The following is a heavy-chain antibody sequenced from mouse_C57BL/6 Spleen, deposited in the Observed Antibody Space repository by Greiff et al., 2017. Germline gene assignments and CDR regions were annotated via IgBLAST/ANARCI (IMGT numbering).Heavy chain of an antibody. CDR1: GYTFTDYE. D-gene: IGHD1-1*02. V-gene: IGHV1-15*01. Sequence: VQLQQSGAELVRPGASVTLSCKASGYTFTDYEMHWVKQTTVHGLEWIGAIDPETGGTSYNQKFKGKAILTADKSSSTAYMELRSLTSEYSAVYYCTWWDAMDYWGQGTSVTVSS. CDR3: TWWDAMDY. J-gene: IGHJ4*01. CDR2: IDPETGGT.